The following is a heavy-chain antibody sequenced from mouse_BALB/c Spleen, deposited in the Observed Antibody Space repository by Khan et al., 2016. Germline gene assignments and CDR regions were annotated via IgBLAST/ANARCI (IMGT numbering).Heavy chain of an antibody. CDR2: VNPDNGGT. D-gene: IGHD2-4*01. J-gene: IGHJ3*01. Sequence: VQLKQSGPALVKPGASVRISCKSSGYSFTGYYMHWVKQSHGKSLEWIGRVNPDNGGTHYNQKFKDKAIITADKSSITAYMEFRSLTSEDSAVYYCARDDYAWFGYWGQGTLVTVSA. V-gene: IGHV1-18*01. CDR1: GYSFTGYY. CDR3: ARDDYAWFGY.